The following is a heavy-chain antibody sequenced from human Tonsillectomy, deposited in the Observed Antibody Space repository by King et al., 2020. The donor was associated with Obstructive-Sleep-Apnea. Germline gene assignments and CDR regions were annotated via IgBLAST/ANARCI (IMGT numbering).Heavy chain of an antibody. CDR1: GGSFSAYY. Sequence: VQLQQWGAGLLKPSETLSLTCAVYGGSFSAYYWSWIRQPPGKGLEWIGEINHSGSTTYNPSLKSRVTISVDTSKNQYSLKLSSVTAAETAVYYCARGFYSGVSDYWGQGTLVTVSS. CDR2: INHSGST. CDR3: ARGFYSGVSDY. V-gene: IGHV4-34*01. J-gene: IGHJ4*02. D-gene: IGHD2-21*01.